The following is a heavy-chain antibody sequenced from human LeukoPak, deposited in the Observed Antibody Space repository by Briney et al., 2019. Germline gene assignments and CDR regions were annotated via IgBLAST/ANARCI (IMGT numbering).Heavy chain of an antibody. CDR2: IMQDGSEK. D-gene: IGHD3-22*01. V-gene: IGHV3-7*01. Sequence: GGSLRLSCAASGFTFSSYWMSWVRRAPGKGLEWVANIMQDGSEKYYVDSVKGRFTISRDNAKNSLYLQMNSLRAEDTAVYYCARSLPIVVVVEYFDYWGQGTLVTVSS. CDR3: ARSLPIVVVVEYFDY. CDR1: GFTFSSYW. J-gene: IGHJ4*02.